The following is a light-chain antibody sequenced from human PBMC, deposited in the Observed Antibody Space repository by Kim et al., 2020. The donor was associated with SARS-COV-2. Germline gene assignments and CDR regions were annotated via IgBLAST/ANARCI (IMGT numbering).Light chain of an antibody. Sequence: VALGRTVRITCQGDSLTNYYASWYQQKPGQAPVVVIYGNNNRPSGIPRFSGSNSGNTASLTITEAQAEDAADYYCSSRDSGGNVVFGGGTQLTVL. J-gene: IGLJ2*01. V-gene: IGLV3-19*01. CDR2: GNN. CDR3: SSRDSGGNVV. CDR1: SLTNYY.